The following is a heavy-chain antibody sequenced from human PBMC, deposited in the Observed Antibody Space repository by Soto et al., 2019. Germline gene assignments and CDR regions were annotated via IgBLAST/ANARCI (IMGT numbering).Heavy chain of an antibody. D-gene: IGHD3-3*01. J-gene: IGHJ4*02. CDR2: TNPNNKST. CDR1: GYTFTGYY. CDR3: PKAITIFGLVIKTYY. V-gene: IGHV1-2*01. Sequence: ASVKVCCKASGYTFTGYYMDWVRQAPGQGLEWMGLTNPNNKSTNSAQNLQDKVTITRDTAISTAYMELTRLRSDDTVVYYYPKAITIFGLVIKTYYWGPGTLVTISS.